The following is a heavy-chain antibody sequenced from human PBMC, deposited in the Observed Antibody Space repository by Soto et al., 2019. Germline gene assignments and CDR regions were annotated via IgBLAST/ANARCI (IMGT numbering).Heavy chain of an antibody. V-gene: IGHV3-48*03. J-gene: IGHJ4*02. CDR2: ISSSGSTI. CDR1: GFIFSSYE. D-gene: IGHD6-19*01. Sequence: EVQLVESGGGLVQPGGSLRLSCAASGFIFSSYEMNWVRQAPGKGLEWVSYISSSGSTIYYADSVKGRFTISRDNAKNSLYLQMNSLRAEDTAAYYCARARYSGGWYIGYFDYRGQGTLVTVSS. CDR3: ARARYSGGWYIGYFDY.